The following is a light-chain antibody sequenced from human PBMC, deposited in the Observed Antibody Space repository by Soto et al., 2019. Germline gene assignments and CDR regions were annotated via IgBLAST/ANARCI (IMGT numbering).Light chain of an antibody. CDR3: QQYNTWPLT. CDR2: DAS. CDR1: QNVSSN. V-gene: IGKV3-15*01. J-gene: IGKJ3*01. Sequence: ETVMTQSPATLSVSPGERATLSCRASQNVSSNLAWYQQKPGQAPRLLIYDASTRATGIPARFSGSGSGTEFTLTISSLQSEDFAVYYCQQYNTWPLTFGPGTKVDIK.